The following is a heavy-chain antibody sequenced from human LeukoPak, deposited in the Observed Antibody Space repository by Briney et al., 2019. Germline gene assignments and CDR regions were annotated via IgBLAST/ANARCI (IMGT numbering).Heavy chain of an antibody. Sequence: SVKVSCTASGGTFNNYAISWVRQAPGQGLQWMGGIVPIFGTPNYAQKFQGRVTITADESTSTVYMELSSLRSEDTAVYYCASSYYYDSSGNPITFDYWGQGTLVSVSS. CDR3: ASSYYYDSSGNPITFDY. J-gene: IGHJ4*02. CDR1: GGTFNNYA. CDR2: IVPIFGTP. D-gene: IGHD3-22*01. V-gene: IGHV1-69*13.